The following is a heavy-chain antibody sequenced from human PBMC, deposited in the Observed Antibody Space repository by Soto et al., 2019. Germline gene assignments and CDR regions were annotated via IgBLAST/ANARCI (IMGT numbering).Heavy chain of an antibody. V-gene: IGHV3-30-3*01. J-gene: IGHJ6*02. CDR3: AREAAAGFYYYYGMDV. Sequence: HPGGSLRLSCAASGFTFSSYAMHWVRQAPGKGLEWVAVISYDGSNKYYADSVKGRFTISRDNSKNTLYLQMNSLRAEDTAVYYCAREAAAGFYYYYGMDVWGQGTTVTVSS. CDR2: ISYDGSNK. CDR1: GFTFSSYA. D-gene: IGHD6-13*01.